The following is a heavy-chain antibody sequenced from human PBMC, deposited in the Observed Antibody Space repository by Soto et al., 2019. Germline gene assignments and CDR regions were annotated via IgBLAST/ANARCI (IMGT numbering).Heavy chain of an antibody. Sequence: SETLSLTCTVSGGSVSSGSYYWSWIRQPPGKGLEWIGEIYHSGSTNYNPSLKSRVTISVDKSKNQFSLKLSSVTAADTAVYYCARDYMVRGVMRWFDPWGQGTLVTVSS. J-gene: IGHJ5*02. CDR2: IYHSGST. CDR1: GGSVSSGSYY. D-gene: IGHD3-10*01. CDR3: ARDYMVRGVMRWFDP. V-gene: IGHV4-61*01.